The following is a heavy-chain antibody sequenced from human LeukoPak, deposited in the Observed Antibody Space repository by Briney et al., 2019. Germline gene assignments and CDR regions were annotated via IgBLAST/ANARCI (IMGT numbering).Heavy chain of an antibody. V-gene: IGHV3-23*01. J-gene: IGHJ4*02. Sequence: GESLRLSCAASGFTFSSYAMSWVRRAPGKGLEWVSGISISGGSTYYADSVKGRFTISRDNSKDTLYLQMNSLRAEDTAVYYCAKSLEQWLVDYWGQGTLVTVSS. CDR1: GFTFSSYA. D-gene: IGHD6-19*01. CDR3: AKSLEQWLVDY. CDR2: ISISGGST.